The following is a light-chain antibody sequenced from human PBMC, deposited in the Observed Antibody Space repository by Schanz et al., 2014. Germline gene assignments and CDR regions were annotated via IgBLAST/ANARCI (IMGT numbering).Light chain of an antibody. V-gene: IGLV2-8*01. CDR1: SSDVGTYSF. Sequence: QSALTQPASVSGSPGQSITISCTGTSSDVGTYSFISWYQHHPGKAPKLMIYEDTKRPSGVPDRFSGSKSGNTASLTVSGLQAEDEADYYCSSNGGVNIYVFGTGTKLTVL. J-gene: IGLJ1*01. CDR2: EDT. CDR3: SSNGGVNIYV.